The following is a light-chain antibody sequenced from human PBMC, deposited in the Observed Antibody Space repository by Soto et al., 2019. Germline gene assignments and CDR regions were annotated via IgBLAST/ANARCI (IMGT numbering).Light chain of an antibody. J-gene: IGKJ1*01. CDR2: DAS. CDR3: QQYNNWPQT. Sequence: EVVLTQSPGTLSLSPGERATLSCRASQSVAANYLAWYQQKRGQAPRLLIYDASNRATGIPARFSGSGSGTDFTLTISSLEPEDFAVYYCQQYNNWPQTFGQGTKVDIK. V-gene: IGKV3-11*01. CDR1: QSVAANY.